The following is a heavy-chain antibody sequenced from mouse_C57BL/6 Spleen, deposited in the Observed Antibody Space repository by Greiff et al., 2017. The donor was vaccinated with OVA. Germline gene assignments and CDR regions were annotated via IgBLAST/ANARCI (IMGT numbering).Heavy chain of an antibody. J-gene: IGHJ1*03. CDR2: IYPGDADT. CDR1: GYAFSSSW. D-gene: IGHD1-1*01. V-gene: IGHV1-82*01. CDR3: AVFLYYGSSYGYFDV. Sequence: QVQLQQSGPELVKPGASVKISCKASGYAFSSSWMNWVKQRPGKGLEWIGRIYPGDADTNYNGKFKGKATLTADKSSSTAYMQLSSLTSEDSAVYFCAVFLYYGSSYGYFDVWGTGTTVTVSS.